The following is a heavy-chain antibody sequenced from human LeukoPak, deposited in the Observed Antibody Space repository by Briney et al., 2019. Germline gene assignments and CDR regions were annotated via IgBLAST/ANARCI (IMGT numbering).Heavy chain of an antibody. J-gene: IGHJ4*02. CDR3: AREGYYGSGSYYDY. Sequence: PSETLSLTCAVYGGSFSGYYWSWIRQPPGKGLEWIGYIYYSGSTNYNPSLKSRVTISVDTSKNQFSLKLSSVTAADTAVYYCAREGYYGSGSYYDYWGQGTLVTVSS. CDR1: GGSFSGYY. V-gene: IGHV4-59*01. D-gene: IGHD3-10*01. CDR2: IYYSGST.